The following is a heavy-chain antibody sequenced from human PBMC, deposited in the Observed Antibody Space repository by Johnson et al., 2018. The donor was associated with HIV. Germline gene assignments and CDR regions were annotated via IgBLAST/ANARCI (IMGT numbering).Heavy chain of an antibody. V-gene: IGHV3-30-3*01. CDR3: ARDGDDGDEADDTKGAFDI. CDR1: GFTFSSYA. J-gene: IGHJ3*02. Sequence: QVQLVESGGGVVQPGRSLRLSCAASGFTFSSYAMHWVRQAPGKGLEWVAVISYDGRNKYYVDSVKARFTISRDDARNTLYLQMNSLRVEDTALYYCARDGDDGDEADDTKGAFDIWGQGTMVTVSS. CDR2: ISYDGRNK. D-gene: IGHD3-9*01.